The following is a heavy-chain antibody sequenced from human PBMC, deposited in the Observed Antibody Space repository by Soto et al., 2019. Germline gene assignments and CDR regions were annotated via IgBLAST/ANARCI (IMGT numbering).Heavy chain of an antibody. V-gene: IGHV1-2*04. D-gene: IGHD2-15*01. J-gene: IGHJ1*01. CDR3: AIPTTGYCSGGSCYSEYFQH. CDR2: INPNSGGT. CDR1: GYTFTGYY. Sequence: ASVKVSCKASGYTFTGYYMHWVRQAPGQGLEWMGWINPNSGGTNYAQKFQGWVTMTRDTSISTAYMELSRLRSDDTAVYYCAIPTTGYCSGGSCYSEYFQHWGPGTLVTVSS.